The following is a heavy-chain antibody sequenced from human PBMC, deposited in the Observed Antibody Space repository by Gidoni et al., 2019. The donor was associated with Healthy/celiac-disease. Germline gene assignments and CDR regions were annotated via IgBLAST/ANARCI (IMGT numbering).Heavy chain of an antibody. D-gene: IGHD4-17*01. CDR2: INAGNGNT. CDR3: HGDISYGWFDP. CDR1: GYTFTSYA. J-gene: IGHJ5*02. Sequence: VQLVQSGAEVKKPGPSVKVSCKASGYTFTSYAMHWVRQAPGQRLEWMGWINAGNGNTKYSQKFQGRVTITRDTSASTAYMELSSMRSEDTAVYYCHGDISYGWFDPWGQGTLVTVSS. V-gene: IGHV1-3*01.